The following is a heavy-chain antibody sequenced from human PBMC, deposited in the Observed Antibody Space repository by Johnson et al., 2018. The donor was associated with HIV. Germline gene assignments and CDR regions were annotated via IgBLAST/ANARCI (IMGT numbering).Heavy chain of an antibody. V-gene: IGHV3-30*04. CDR2: ISSDGGNK. CDR1: GFTFSSYA. Sequence: QLVESGGAVVQPGRSLRLSCAASGFTFSSYAMHWVRQAPGKGLEWVAVISSDGGNKYYADSVKGRFTISRDNSNNRLYLQMSGLRADDTALYYCARERGGAFDIWGQGTMVTVSS. CDR3: ARERGGAFDI. J-gene: IGHJ3*02.